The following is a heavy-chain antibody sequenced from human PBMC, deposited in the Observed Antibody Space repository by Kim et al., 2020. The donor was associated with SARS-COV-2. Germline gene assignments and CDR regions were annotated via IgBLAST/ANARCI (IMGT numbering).Heavy chain of an antibody. CDR1: GFTFSSYG. J-gene: IGHJ3*02. V-gene: IGHV3-33*01. CDR2: IWYDGSNK. CDR3: ARELWFGESSGGDAFDI. Sequence: GGSLRLSCAASGFTFSSYGMLWVRQAPGKGLEWVAVIWYDGSNKYYADSVKGRFTISRDNSKNTLYLQMNSLRAEDTAVYYCARELWFGESSGGDAFDIWGQGTMVTVSS. D-gene: IGHD3-10*01.